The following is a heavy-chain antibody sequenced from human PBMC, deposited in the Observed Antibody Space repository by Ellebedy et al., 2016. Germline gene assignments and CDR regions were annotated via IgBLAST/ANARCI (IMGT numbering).Heavy chain of an antibody. V-gene: IGHV1-69*13. CDR3: ARKGSGSLDYYYYYGMDV. J-gene: IGHJ6*02. Sequence: SVKVSXXASGGSLSSQAFTWVRLAPGQGPEWMGGIIPLYGSAHYAQHFQGRVTITADESTSTAYMELSSLRSEDTAVYYCARKGSGSLDYYYYYGMDVWGQGTTVTVSS. D-gene: IGHD3-10*01. CDR2: IIPLYGSA. CDR1: GGSLSSQA.